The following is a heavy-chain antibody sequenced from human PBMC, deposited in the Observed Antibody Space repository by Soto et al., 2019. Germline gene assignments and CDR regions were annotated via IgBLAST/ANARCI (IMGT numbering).Heavy chain of an antibody. CDR2: IIPIFGTA. CDR1: GGTFSSYA. V-gene: IGHV1-69*13. CDR3: ARDNFDYGGTDYYYYGMDV. D-gene: IGHD4-17*01. Sequence: SVKVSCKASGGTFSSYAISWVRQAPGQGLEWMGGIIPIFGTANYAQKFQGRVTITADESTSTAYMELSSLRSEDTAVYYCARDNFDYGGTDYYYYGMDVWGQGTTVTV. J-gene: IGHJ6*02.